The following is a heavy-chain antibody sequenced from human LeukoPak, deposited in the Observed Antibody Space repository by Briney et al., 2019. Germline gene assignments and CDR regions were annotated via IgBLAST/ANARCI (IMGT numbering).Heavy chain of an antibody. CDR2: ISSSGSTI. J-gene: IGHJ3*02. V-gene: IGHV3-48*03. CDR3: ARAAPEYYYDSSGQQVAFDI. Sequence: GGSLRLSCAASGFTFSSYEMNWVRQAPGKGLEWVSYISSSGSTIYYADSVKGRFTISRDNAKNSLYLQMNSLRAEDTAVYDCARAAPEYYYDSSGQQVAFDIWGQGTMVTVSS. D-gene: IGHD3-22*01. CDR1: GFTFSSYE.